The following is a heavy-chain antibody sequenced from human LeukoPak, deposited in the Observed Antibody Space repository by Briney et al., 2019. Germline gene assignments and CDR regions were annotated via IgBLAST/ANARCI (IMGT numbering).Heavy chain of an antibody. V-gene: IGHV1-18*01. D-gene: IGHD5-12*01. CDR1: GYTFTSYG. CDR3: ARDHDRGNDLGNFDG. Sequence: ASVKVSFKASGYTFTSYGISWVRQAPGQGLEWMGWISANNGDTNYAQNLQARATMTTDTSSNTAYMELRSLISDDTAVYYCARDHDRGNDLGNFDGWGQGTLVTVFS. CDR2: ISANNGDT. J-gene: IGHJ4*02.